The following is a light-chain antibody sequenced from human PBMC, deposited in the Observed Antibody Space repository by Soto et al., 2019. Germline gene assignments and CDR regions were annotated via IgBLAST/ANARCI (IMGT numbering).Light chain of an antibody. V-gene: IGKV3-20*01. CDR1: HIVSSNF. CDR3: HQYGNSPQT. J-gene: IGKJ1*01. Sequence: TVVTQSPCTLSLSPGERATLSCRASHIVSSNFLAWYEQKPGQAPRLLIYGASDRATGIPDRFIGSGSGTDFTLTINRLEPEDFAVYYCHQYGNSPQTFGQRTKVDIK. CDR2: GAS.